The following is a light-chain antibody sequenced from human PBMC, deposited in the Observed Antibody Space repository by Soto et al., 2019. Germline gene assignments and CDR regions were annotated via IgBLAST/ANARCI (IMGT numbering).Light chain of an antibody. CDR1: QSVSSY. V-gene: IGKV3-11*01. CDR3: QQRSNWPWT. CDR2: DAS. J-gene: IGKJ1*01. Sequence: EIVLTQSPATLPLSPGERATLSCRASQSVSSYLAWYQQKPGQAPRLLIYDASNRATGIPARFSGSGSGTDFTLTISSLEPEDCAVYYCQQRSNWPWTFGQGTKVEIK.